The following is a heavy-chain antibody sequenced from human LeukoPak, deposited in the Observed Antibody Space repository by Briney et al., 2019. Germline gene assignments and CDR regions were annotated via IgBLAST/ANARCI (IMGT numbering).Heavy chain of an antibody. CDR2: ISGSGGST. Sequence: GGSLRLSCAASGFTFSRYAMSWVRQAPGKGLEWVSAISGSGGSTYYADSVKGRFTISRDNSKNTLYLQMNSLRAEDTAVYYCARPHRNCYDSSGSLEDWGQGTLVTVSS. CDR1: GFTFSRYA. D-gene: IGHD3-22*01. J-gene: IGHJ4*02. V-gene: IGHV3-23*01. CDR3: ARPHRNCYDSSGSLED.